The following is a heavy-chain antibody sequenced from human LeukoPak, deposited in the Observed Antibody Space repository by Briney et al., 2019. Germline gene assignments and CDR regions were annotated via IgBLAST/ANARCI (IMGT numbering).Heavy chain of an antibody. CDR2: ILDGSGNT. V-gene: IGHV1-58*01. D-gene: IGHD2-2*01. CDR1: GFTFTSTA. CDR3: ASDPPYTSSSAW. Sequence: GASVKVSCKASGFTFTSTAVQWVRQARGQRLEWIGWILDGSGNTNYAQMFQERVTLTWDVSTSTAYMVLSSLRSEDTAIYYCASDPPYTSSSAWWGQGTLVTVSS. J-gene: IGHJ4*02.